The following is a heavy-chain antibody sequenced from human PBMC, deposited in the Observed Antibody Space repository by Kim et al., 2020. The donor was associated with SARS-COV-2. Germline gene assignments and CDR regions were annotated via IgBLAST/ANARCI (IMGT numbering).Heavy chain of an antibody. V-gene: IGHV3-66*02. D-gene: IGHD3-10*01. CDR3: ARDTGWFGELYVIDV. J-gene: IGHJ6*02. Sequence: GGSLRLSCAASGFTVSSNYMSWVRQAPGKGLEWVSDIYSGGSTYYADSVEGRFTISRDNAKNTLYLQMNSLRAEDTAVYYCARDTGWFGELYVIDVWGQGTTVTVS. CDR2: IYSGGST. CDR1: GFTVSSNY.